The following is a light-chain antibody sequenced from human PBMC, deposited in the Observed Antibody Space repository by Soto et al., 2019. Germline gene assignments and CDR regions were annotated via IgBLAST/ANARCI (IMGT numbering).Light chain of an antibody. CDR3: QQSYSTPG. CDR1: QSVSTRS. V-gene: IGKV3-20*01. Sequence: EIVLTQSPGTLSLSPGERATLSCRASQSVSTRSLAWYQQKPGQAPRLLISGASSRAADIPDRFSGSGSGTDFTLTINRLEPEDFATYYCQQSYSTPGFGQGTKVE. CDR2: GAS. J-gene: IGKJ1*01.